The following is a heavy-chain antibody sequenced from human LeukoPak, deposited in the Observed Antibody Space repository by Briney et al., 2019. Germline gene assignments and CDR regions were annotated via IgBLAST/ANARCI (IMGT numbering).Heavy chain of an antibody. V-gene: IGHV3-30-3*01. Sequence: GRSPRLSCAASGFTFSSYAIRWVRHAPGERPEWLARISYDVSDKDYAHSVKGRFTISRDNSKKTLYLQMNSLTAEDTALYHCARDGGHLIDARGAVPYWGQGTLVTVSS. CDR2: ISYDVSDK. D-gene: IGHD2-15*01. CDR3: ARDGGHLIDARGAVPY. J-gene: IGHJ4*02. CDR1: GFTFSSYA.